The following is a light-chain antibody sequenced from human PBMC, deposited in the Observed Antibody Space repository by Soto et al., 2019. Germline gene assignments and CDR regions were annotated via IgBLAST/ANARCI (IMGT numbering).Light chain of an antibody. V-gene: IGLV4-69*01. CDR3: QTWGTGIQV. CDR2: INSDGSH. CDR1: SGHSIYA. J-gene: IGLJ3*02. Sequence: QLVLTQSPSASASLGASVKLTCTLSSGHSIYAIAWHQQQPEKGPRYLMKINSDGSHIKGDGIPDRFSGSSSGADRYLTISSLQSEDEADYYCQTWGTGIQVFGGGTKLTVL.